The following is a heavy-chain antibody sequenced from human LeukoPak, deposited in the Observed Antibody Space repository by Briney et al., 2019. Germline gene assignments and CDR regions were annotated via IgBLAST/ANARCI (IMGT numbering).Heavy chain of an antibody. D-gene: IGHD5-24*01. V-gene: IGHV5-51*01. CDR2: IYPGDSDT. CDR3: ASRRKGMSTAGFDF. J-gene: IGHJ4*02. CDR1: GYSFTSYW. Sequence: GGSLKISCKGSGYSFTSYWIGWVRQMPGKGLEWMGIIYPGDSDTRYNPSFQGQVTISAERSISTAYLQWSSLKASDTALYYCASRRKGMSTAGFDFWGQGTLVTVSS.